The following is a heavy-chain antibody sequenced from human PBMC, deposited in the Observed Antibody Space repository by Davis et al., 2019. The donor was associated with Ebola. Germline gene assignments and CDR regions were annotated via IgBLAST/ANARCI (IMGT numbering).Heavy chain of an antibody. CDR3: ARDPDTAMASDAFDI. CDR1: GFTFSSYS. J-gene: IGHJ3*02. D-gene: IGHD5-18*01. V-gene: IGHV3-21*01. Sequence: GESLKISCAASGFTFSSYSMNWVRQAPGKGLEWVSSISSSSYYIYYADSVKGRFTISRDNAKNSLYLQMNSLRDEDTAVYYCARDPDTAMASDAFDIWGQGTMVTVSS. CDR2: ISSSSYYI.